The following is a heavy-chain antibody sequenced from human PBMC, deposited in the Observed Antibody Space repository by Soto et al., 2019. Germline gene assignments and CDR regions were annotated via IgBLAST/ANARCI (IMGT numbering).Heavy chain of an antibody. V-gene: IGHV3-30*18. J-gene: IGHJ3*02. CDR1: GFTFSSYG. D-gene: IGHD3-16*02. Sequence: PGGSLRLSCAAPGFTFSSYGMHWVRQAPGKGLEWVAVISYDGSNKYYADSVKGRFTISRDNSKNTLYLQMNSLRAEDTAVYYCANGGMITFGGVIPLDAFEIWGQGTMVTVSS. CDR2: ISYDGSNK. CDR3: ANGGMITFGGVIPLDAFEI.